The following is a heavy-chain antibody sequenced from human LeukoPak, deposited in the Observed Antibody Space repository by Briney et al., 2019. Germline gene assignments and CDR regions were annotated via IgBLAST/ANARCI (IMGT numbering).Heavy chain of an antibody. V-gene: IGHV4-59*01. J-gene: IGHJ4*02. CDR1: GGSISSYY. Sequence: PSETLSLTCTVSGGSISSYYWSWIRQPPGKGLEWIGYIYYSGSTNYNPSLKSRVTISVDTSKNQFSLKLSSVTAADTAVYYCARAGSSGSYSYWGQGTLVTVSS. D-gene: IGHD3-10*01. CDR3: ARAGSSGSYSY. CDR2: IYYSGST.